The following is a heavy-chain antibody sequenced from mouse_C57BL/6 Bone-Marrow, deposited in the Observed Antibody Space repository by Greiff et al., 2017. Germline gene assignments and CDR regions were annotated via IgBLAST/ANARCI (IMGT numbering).Heavy chain of an antibody. CDR2: LDPETGCT. CDR3: TRREDYYYTWFAY. D-gene: IGHD1-1*01. Sequence: VQLQQSGAELVRPGASVTLSCTASGYTFTDYEMHWVKQTPVHGLEWIGALDPETGCTAYNQQFKGKAILTADKSSSTAYMELRSLTSEDSAVYYCTRREDYYYTWFAYWGQGTLVTVSA. V-gene: IGHV1-15*01. J-gene: IGHJ3*01. CDR1: GYTFTDYE.